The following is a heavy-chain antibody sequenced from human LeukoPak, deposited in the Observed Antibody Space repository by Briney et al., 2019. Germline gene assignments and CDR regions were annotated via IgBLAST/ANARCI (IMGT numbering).Heavy chain of an antibody. CDR3: ARLLYDRSGYYYFDF. Sequence: SETLSLTCTVSGGSISSYYWSWIRQPPGKGLEWIGYIYYSGATYYNPSLQSRVAISVDTSKNQFSLKLSSVTAADTAVYYCARLLYDRSGYYYFDFWGQGTLVTVSS. CDR1: GGSISSYY. J-gene: IGHJ4*02. D-gene: IGHD3-22*01. CDR2: IYYSGAT. V-gene: IGHV4-59*04.